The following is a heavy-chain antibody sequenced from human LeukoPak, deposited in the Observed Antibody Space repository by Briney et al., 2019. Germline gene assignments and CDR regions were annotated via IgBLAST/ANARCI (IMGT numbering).Heavy chain of an antibody. CDR3: ARYKFHNYFDP. V-gene: IGHV4-61*01. J-gene: IGHJ5*02. Sequence: PSETLSLTCSVSGDSVSSSPYYWGWIRQPPGKGLEWIGNTFSTSTLYNASLRSQVTILVDTSKNQFSLKLTSATAADTAIYYCARYKFHNYFDPWGQGTLVVVSS. CDR2: TFSTST. D-gene: IGHD5-24*01. CDR1: GDSVSSSPYY.